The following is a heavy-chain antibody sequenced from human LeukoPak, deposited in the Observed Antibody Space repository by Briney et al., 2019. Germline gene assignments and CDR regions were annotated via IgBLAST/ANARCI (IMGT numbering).Heavy chain of an antibody. CDR2: ISGSGGST. V-gene: IGHV3-23*01. CDR3: AKDGWGYTAMVRRYYFDY. Sequence: GGSLRLSCAASGFTFSSYAMSWVRQAPGKGLEWVSAISGSGGSTYYADSVKGRFTISRDNSKNTLYLQMNSLRAEDTAVYYCAKDGWGYTAMVRRYYFDYWGQGTLVTVSS. D-gene: IGHD5-18*01. J-gene: IGHJ4*02. CDR1: GFTFSSYA.